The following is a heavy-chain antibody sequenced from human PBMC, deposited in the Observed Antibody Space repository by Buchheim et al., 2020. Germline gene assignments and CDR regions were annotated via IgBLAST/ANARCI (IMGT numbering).Heavy chain of an antibody. CDR3: ARAFFGVVRGWFDP. CDR2: INHSGST. Sequence: QVQLQQWGAGLLKPSETLSLTCAVYGGSFSGYYWSWMRQPPGKGLEWIGEINHSGSTNYNPSLKRRVTISGAQSKNQCSQKLSSVTAADTAVYYCARAFFGVVRGWFDPWGQGTL. V-gene: IGHV4-34*01. CDR1: GGSFSGYY. D-gene: IGHD3-3*01. J-gene: IGHJ5*02.